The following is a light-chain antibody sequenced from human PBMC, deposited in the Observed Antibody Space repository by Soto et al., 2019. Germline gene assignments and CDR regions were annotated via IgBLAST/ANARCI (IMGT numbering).Light chain of an antibody. CDR2: TAS. CDR3: QKYSSPPYT. CDR1: QGIRIY. Sequence: DIQMTQSPSSLSASVGDRVTITCRASQGIRIYLAWYQQKPGKVPKLLISTASTRQSGVPSRFSGSGSGTDFTLIISNPQPEDVATYYCQKYSSPPYTFGQGTKVEIK. V-gene: IGKV1-27*01. J-gene: IGKJ2*01.